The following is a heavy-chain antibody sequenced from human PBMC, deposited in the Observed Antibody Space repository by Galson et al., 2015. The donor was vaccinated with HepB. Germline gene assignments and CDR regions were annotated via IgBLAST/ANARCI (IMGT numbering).Heavy chain of an antibody. CDR3: ARDPGGGDWHYLDY. D-gene: IGHD2-21*01. CDR2: IWWDGSKK. CDR1: GFSFGSHG. V-gene: IGHV3-33*01. Sequence: SLRLSCAASGFSFGSHGFHWVRQAPGKGLEWVALIWWDGSKKSYGNSVRGRFTISRDNSVNTIYLQMNTLRADDTAVYYCARDPGGGDWHYLDYWGQGSLVSVSS. J-gene: IGHJ4*02.